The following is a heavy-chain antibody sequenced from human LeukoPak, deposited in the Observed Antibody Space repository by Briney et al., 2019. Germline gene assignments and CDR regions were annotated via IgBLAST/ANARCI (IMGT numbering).Heavy chain of an antibody. CDR2: IWYDGSIQ. D-gene: IGHD3-3*01. Sequence: GGSLRLSCAASGFTFNSYGMHWIRQAPGKGLEWVAVIWYDGSIQYYADSVRGRFTISRDNSKNTLYLQMNSLRAEDTAVHYCARGSRTIFGVVIGIDYWGQGTPVTVSS. CDR3: ARGSRTIFGVVIGIDY. V-gene: IGHV3-33*01. J-gene: IGHJ4*02. CDR1: GFTFNSYG.